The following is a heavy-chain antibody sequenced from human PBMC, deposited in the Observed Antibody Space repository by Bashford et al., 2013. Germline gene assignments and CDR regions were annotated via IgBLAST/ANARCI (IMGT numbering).Heavy chain of an antibody. CDR2: INPNNGDT. V-gene: IGHV1-2*02. D-gene: IGHD5/OR15-5a*01. CDR3: ATSIMLGSTTEY. J-gene: IGHJ4*02. CDR1: GYTFTGYY. Sequence: ASVKVSCKTSGYTFTGYYVHWVRQAPGQGPEWMGWINPNNGDTIYAQKFRDRVSMTRDKSISTAYMELRNLRHEDTATFYCATSIMLGSTTEYWGQGTLVTVSS.